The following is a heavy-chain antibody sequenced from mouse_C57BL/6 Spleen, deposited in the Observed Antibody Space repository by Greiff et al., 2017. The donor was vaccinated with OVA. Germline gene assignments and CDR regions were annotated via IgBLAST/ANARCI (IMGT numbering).Heavy chain of an antibody. CDR1: GFTFSDYG. J-gene: IGHJ1*03. CDR3: ARGLTGPHWYFDV. D-gene: IGHD4-1*01. V-gene: IGHV5-17*01. CDR2: ISSGSSTI. Sequence: EVQRVESGGGLVKPGGSLKLSCAASGFTFSDYGMHWVRQAPEKGLEWVAYISSGSSTIYYADTVKGRFTISRDNAKNTLFLQMTSLRSEDTAMYYCARGLTGPHWYFDVWGTGTTVTVSS.